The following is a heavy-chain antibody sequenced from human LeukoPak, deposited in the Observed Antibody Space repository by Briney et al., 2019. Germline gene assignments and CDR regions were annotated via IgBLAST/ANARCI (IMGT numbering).Heavy chain of an antibody. V-gene: IGHV4-39*01. CDR3: ARLLSPGWFDP. Sequence: PSETLSLTCTVSGGSISSSGSYWAWIRHPPGKGLEWIANVYYNGDTYYNSSLRSRVTISADTSKNQFSLSPSATAADTAVYYCARLLSPGWFDPWGQGTLVTVSS. CDR2: VYYNGDT. J-gene: IGHJ5*02. CDR1: GGSISSSGSY. D-gene: IGHD2/OR15-2a*01.